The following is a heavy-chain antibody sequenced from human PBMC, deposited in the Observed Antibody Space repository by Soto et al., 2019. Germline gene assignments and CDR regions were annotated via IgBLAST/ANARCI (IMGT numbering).Heavy chain of an antibody. V-gene: IGHV1-18*01. Sequence: QGHLVQSGAEVKKPGASVKVSCKASGYTFTRYGISWVRQAPGQGLEWMGWISGYNGDTNYAQNLQGRVTMTIDTPTTTAYMELRSLTSDDTAAYYCAKNGQPPYYYYSLDLWGQGTTVTVSS. CDR1: GYTFTRYG. CDR2: ISGYNGDT. D-gene: IGHD2-8*01. J-gene: IGHJ6*02. CDR3: AKNGQPPYYYYSLDL.